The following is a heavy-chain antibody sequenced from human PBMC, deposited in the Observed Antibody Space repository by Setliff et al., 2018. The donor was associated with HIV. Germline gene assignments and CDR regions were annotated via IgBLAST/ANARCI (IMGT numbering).Heavy chain of an antibody. J-gene: IGHJ4*02. V-gene: IGHV4-38-2*01. CDR3: ARQGLVLVPASIDWRLPPSPIDY. Sequence: SETLSLTCAVSGYSISSGYYWGWIRQPPGKGLQWIGSIFHSGSTYYNPSLKSRVTFSVDTFKNQFSLRLSSVTAADTAVYYCARQGLVLVPASIDWRLPPSPIDYWGQGALVTVSS. CDR2: IFHSGST. D-gene: IGHD2-2*01. CDR1: GYSISSGYY.